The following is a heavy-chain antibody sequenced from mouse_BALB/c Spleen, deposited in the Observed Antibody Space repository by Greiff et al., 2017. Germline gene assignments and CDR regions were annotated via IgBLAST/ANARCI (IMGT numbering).Heavy chain of an antibody. CDR3: ARQGGYYVDY. Sequence: EVKVVESGGGLVKPGGSLKLSCAASGFAFSSYDMSWVRQTPEKRLEWVAYISSGGGSTYYPDTVKGRFTISRDNAKNTLYLQMSSLKSEDTAMYYCARQGGYYVDYWGQGTSVTVSS. D-gene: IGHD2-3*01. CDR2: ISSGGGST. J-gene: IGHJ4*01. CDR1: GFAFSSYD. V-gene: IGHV5-12-1*01.